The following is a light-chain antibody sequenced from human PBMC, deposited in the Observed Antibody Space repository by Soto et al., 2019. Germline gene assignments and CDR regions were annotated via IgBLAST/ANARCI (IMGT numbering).Light chain of an antibody. V-gene: IGKV3-15*01. CDR1: QSVGSS. CDR2: GAS. J-gene: IGKJ5*01. CDR3: QQYNNWPRVT. Sequence: EIVMTQSPATLSVSPGEGVTLSCRASQSVGSSLAWYQQKRGQAPRLLIHGASTRATGIPARFSGSGSGTEFTLTISSLQSEDFAVYYCQQYNNWPRVTFGQGTRLEIK.